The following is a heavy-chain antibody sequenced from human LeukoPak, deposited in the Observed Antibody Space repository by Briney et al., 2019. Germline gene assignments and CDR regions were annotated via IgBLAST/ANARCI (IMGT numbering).Heavy chain of an antibody. Sequence: PGGSLRLSCAASGFAFTSYSMNWVRQAPGKGLEWVSYISSTSSTIYYVDSVKGRFTVSRDNAKNSLYLQMNSLRDEDTAVYYCARDSIIAAHDAFDIWGQGTMVTVSS. D-gene: IGHD6-6*01. CDR2: ISSTSSTI. CDR3: ARDSIIAAHDAFDI. J-gene: IGHJ3*02. V-gene: IGHV3-48*02. CDR1: GFAFTSYS.